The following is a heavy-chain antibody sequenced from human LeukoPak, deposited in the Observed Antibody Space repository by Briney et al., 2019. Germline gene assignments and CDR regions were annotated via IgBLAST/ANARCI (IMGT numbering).Heavy chain of an antibody. CDR1: GFTFSSYG. Sequence: GGSLRLSCAASGFTFSSYGMHWVRQAPGKGLEWVAFIRYDGSNKYYADSVKGRFTISRDNSKNTLYLQMNSLRAEDTAVYYCAKGGDFGKYYYYMDVWGKGTTVTVSS. D-gene: IGHD3-3*01. CDR3: AKGGDFGKYYYYMDV. CDR2: IRYDGSNK. V-gene: IGHV3-30*02. J-gene: IGHJ6*03.